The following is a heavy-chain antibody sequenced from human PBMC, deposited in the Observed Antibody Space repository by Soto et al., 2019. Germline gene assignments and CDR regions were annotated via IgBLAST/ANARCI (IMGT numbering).Heavy chain of an antibody. V-gene: IGHV1-3*05. Sequence: QVQLVQSGAEEKKPGASVKVSCKASGYTFTSYAMHWVRQAPGQRLEWMGWINAGNGNTKYSQKFQGRVTITSDTSASTAYMELSSLRSEDTAVYYCARDYDSSGYPRYYFDYWGQGTLVTVSS. CDR1: GYTFTSYA. J-gene: IGHJ4*02. CDR3: ARDYDSSGYPRYYFDY. D-gene: IGHD3-22*01. CDR2: INAGNGNT.